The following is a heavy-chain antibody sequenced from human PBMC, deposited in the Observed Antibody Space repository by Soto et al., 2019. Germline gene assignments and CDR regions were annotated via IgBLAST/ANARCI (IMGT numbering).Heavy chain of an antibody. CDR2: VGGSDDDK. CDR1: GFTFSDYA. D-gene: IGHD1-20*01. J-gene: IGHJ3*02. CDR3: AKDATSFNGICDPIDI. Sequence: EVQLLESGGGVVQPGGSLRLSCAASGFTFSDYAMSWVRQTPGKGLQWVSGVGGSDDDKHYADSVRGRFIVSRDNSKNTLYLQMNSLRADDTAIYYCAKDATSFNGICDPIDIWGQGTEVTVSS. V-gene: IGHV3-23*01.